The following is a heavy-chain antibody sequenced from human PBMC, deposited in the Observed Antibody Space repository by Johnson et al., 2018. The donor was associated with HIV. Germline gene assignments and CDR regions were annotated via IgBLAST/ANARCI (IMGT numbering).Heavy chain of an antibody. D-gene: IGHD3-10*01. Sequence: QIQLVESGGGVVQPGRSLRLSCAASGFTFSSYAMHWVRQAPGKGLEWVAVISYDGSNKYYADSVKGRFTISRDNSKNKLYLQMNSLRAEDTGVYHCARDRHGSGRPNAFDLWGRGTKVTV. CDR1: GFTFSSYA. CDR2: ISYDGSNK. J-gene: IGHJ3*01. V-gene: IGHV3-30*04. CDR3: ARDRHGSGRPNAFDL.